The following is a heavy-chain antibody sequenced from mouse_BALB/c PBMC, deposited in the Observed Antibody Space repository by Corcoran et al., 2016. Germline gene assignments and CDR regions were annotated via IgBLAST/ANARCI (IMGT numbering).Heavy chain of an antibody. CDR1: GYSFTGYT. CDR3: AAFYYYGTLWFAY. Sequence: EVHLQQSGPELVKPGASMKISCKASGYSFTGYTMNWVKQSHGKNLEWIGLINPYNGGTSYNQKFKGKATLTVDKSSSTAYMELLSLTSEDSAVYYCAAFYYYGTLWFAYWGQGTLVTVSA. D-gene: IGHD1-1*01. V-gene: IGHV1-18*01. J-gene: IGHJ3*01. CDR2: INPYNGGT.